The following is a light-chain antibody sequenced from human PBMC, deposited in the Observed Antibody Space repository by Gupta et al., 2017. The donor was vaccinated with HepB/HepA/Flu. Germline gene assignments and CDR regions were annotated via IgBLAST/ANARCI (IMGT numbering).Light chain of an antibody. J-gene: IGLJ1*01. CDR3: YYAADNYSV. V-gene: IGLV3-27*01. CDR1: ALARAY. Sequence: SYALTQPSSVSVSPGQTARITCSGNALARAYGRWFQQKPGQTPVLIIYKDNERPSGTPERFAGYSSGTTVTVTISGAQGEDEDDYYCYYAADNYSVFGTGTKVTVL. CDR2: KDN.